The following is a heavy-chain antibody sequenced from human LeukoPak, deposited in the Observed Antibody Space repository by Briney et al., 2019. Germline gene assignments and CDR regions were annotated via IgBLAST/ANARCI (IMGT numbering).Heavy chain of an antibody. J-gene: IGHJ4*02. V-gene: IGHV1-2*02. D-gene: IGHD6-13*01. CDR1: GYTFTVYY. CDR2: INPNSGGT. Sequence: ASVKVSCKASGYTFTVYYMHWVRQAPGQGLEWMGWINPNSGGTNYAQKFQGRVTMTRDTSISTAYMELSRLRSDDTAVYYCARPIAAAGTKKAPYFDYWGQGTLVTVSS. CDR3: ARPIAAAGTKKAPYFDY.